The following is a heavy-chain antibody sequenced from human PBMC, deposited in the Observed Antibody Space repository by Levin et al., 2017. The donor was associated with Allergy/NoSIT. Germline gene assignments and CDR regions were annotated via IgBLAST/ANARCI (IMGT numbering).Heavy chain of an antibody. CDR2: TFYRGDT. CDR1: GGSISSYF. V-gene: IGHV4-59*01. CDR3: AGHYYDSGSYYNFPRQLDY. Sequence: PSETLSLTCTVSGGSISSYFWNWIRQPPGKGLEWIGYTFYRGDTNYNPSLKSRVTISLDTSKNQFSLKLRSVTAADTAVYYCAGHYYDSGSYYNFPRQLDYWGQGALVTVSS. J-gene: IGHJ4*02. D-gene: IGHD3-10*01.